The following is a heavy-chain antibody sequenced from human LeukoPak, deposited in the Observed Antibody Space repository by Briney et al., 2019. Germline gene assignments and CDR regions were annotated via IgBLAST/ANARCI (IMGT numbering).Heavy chain of an antibody. J-gene: IGHJ4*02. D-gene: IGHD5-24*01. CDR2: IYHSGSM. V-gene: IGHV4-39*01. Sequence: PSETLSLTCTVSGGSINSSDYYWGWIRQPPVKGLEWIGSIYHSGSMYASLKSRVTTSVDTSKNQFSLKMSSVTAADTAVYYCARHATSSTSGPPYDYWGQGTLVTVSS. CDR3: ARHATSSTSGPPYDY. CDR1: GGSINSSDYY.